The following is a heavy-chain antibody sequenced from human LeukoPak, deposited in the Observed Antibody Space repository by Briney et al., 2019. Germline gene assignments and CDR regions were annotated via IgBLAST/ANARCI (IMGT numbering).Heavy chain of an antibody. CDR3: ARPNPPPRDWNDVGWFDP. D-gene: IGHD1-1*01. Sequence: SVKVSCKASGGTFSSYAISWVRQAPGQGLEWMGGIIPIFGTANYAQKFQGRVTITADESTSTAYMELGSLRSEDTAVYYCARPNPPPRDWNDVGWFDPWGQGTLVTVSS. CDR2: IIPIFGTA. J-gene: IGHJ5*02. V-gene: IGHV1-69*01. CDR1: GGTFSSYA.